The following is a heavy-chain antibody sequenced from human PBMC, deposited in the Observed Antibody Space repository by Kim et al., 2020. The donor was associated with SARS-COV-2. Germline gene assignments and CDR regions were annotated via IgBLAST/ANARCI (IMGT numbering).Heavy chain of an antibody. J-gene: IGHJ6*03. Sequence: SETLSLTCAVYGGSFSGYYWSWIRQPPGKGLEWIGEINHSGSTNYNPSLKSRVTISVDTSKNQFSLKLSSVTAADTAVYYCARRSTGYYYYYYMDVWGKGTTVTVSS. CDR3: ARRSTGYYYYYYMDV. CDR2: INHSGST. V-gene: IGHV4-34*01. CDR1: GGSFSGYY. D-gene: IGHD2-8*02.